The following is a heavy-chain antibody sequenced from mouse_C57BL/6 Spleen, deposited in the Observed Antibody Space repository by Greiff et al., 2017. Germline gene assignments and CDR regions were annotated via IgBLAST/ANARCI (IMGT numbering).Heavy chain of an antibody. CDR3: ARDEGNDDFDY. V-gene: IGHV5-4*01. J-gene: IGHJ2*01. D-gene: IGHD2-2*01. CDR2: ISDGGSYT. Sequence: EVQLVESGGGLVKPGGSLKLSCAASGFTFSSYAMSWVRQTPEKRLEWVATISDGGSYTYYPDNVKGRFTISRDNAKNNLYLQMSHRKSEDTAMYYCARDEGNDDFDYWGQGSTLTVSS. CDR1: GFTFSSYA.